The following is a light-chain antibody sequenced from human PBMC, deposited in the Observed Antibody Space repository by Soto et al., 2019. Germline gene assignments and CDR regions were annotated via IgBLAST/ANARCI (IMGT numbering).Light chain of an antibody. CDR3: QQRSNWPPL. V-gene: IGKV3-11*01. J-gene: IGKJ4*01. Sequence: EIVLTQSPATLSLSPGERATLSCRASQSVSSYLAWYQQKPGQAPRLLISGASTRASDIPARFTASGSGTEFTLTISSLEPEDFAVYYCQQRSNWPPLFGGGTKVDIK. CDR2: GAS. CDR1: QSVSSY.